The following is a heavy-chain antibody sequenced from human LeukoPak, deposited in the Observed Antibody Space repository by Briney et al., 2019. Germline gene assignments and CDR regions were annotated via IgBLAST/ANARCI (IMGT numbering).Heavy chain of an antibody. CDR1: GFIFNSYG. J-gene: IGHJ4*02. D-gene: IGHD3-22*01. CDR2: IRYDGSNK. Sequence: GGSLSLSCAASGFIFNSYGMHWVRQAPGKGLEWVAFIRYDGSNKYYADSVKGRFTISRDNSKNTLYLQMNSLRVEDTAVYYCATLPYYYDSSGSYYFDYWGQGTLVTVSS. CDR3: ATLPYYYDSSGSYYFDY. V-gene: IGHV3-30*02.